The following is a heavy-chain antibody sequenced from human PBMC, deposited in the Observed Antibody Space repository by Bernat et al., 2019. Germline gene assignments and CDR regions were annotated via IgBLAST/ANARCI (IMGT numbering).Heavy chain of an antibody. Sequence: QVQLVESGGGVVQPGRSLRLSCAASGFTFSSYGMHWVRQAPGKGLEWVAVISYDGSNKYYADSVKGRFTISRDNSKNTLYLQMNSLRAEDTAVYYCAKDLAVGATSFDYWGQGTLVTVSS. CDR3: AKDLAVGATSFDY. V-gene: IGHV3-30*18. D-gene: IGHD1-26*01. CDR2: ISYDGSNK. J-gene: IGHJ4*02. CDR1: GFTFSSYG.